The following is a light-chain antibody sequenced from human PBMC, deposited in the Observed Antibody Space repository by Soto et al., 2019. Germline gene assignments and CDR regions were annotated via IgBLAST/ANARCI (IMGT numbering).Light chain of an antibody. CDR2: ASS. V-gene: IGKV1-9*01. J-gene: IGKJ4*01. CDR3: QQLNSYPS. Sequence: IQLTQSPSSLSASVGDRATITCRASQGISSYLAWYQQKPGKAPKLLFYASSTLQSGVPSRFSGSGCATYFPLTISILQPEDVATYYCQQLNSYPSFGGGTKVEIK. CDR1: QGISSY.